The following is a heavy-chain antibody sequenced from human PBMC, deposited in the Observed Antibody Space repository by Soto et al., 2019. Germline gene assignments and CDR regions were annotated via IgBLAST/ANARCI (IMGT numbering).Heavy chain of an antibody. D-gene: IGHD3-10*01. V-gene: IGHV4-61*05. CDR3: ASAVLLWFGGHNWFDP. Sequence: SETLSLTCDVSGDTISTGGYTWAWIRQPPGKGLEWIGYIYYSGSTNYNPSLKSRVTISVDTSKNQFSLKLSSVTAADTAVYYCASAVLLWFGGHNWFDPWGQGTLVTVSS. J-gene: IGHJ5*02. CDR1: GDTISTGGYT. CDR2: IYYSGST.